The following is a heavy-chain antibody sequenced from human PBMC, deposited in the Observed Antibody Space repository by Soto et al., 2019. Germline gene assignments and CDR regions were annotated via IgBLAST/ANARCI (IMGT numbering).Heavy chain of an antibody. CDR1: GFTFSDYY. Sequence: PGGSLRLSCVASGFTFSDYYMSWFRQAPGKGLEWVSYISGSGSTIHDADSVKGRFTISRDNAKNSLYLQMNSLRAEDTAVYYCARLGSIAAAGTPDYWGQGTLVTVS. CDR3: ARLGSIAAAGTPDY. J-gene: IGHJ4*02. V-gene: IGHV3-11*01. D-gene: IGHD6-13*01. CDR2: ISGSGSTI.